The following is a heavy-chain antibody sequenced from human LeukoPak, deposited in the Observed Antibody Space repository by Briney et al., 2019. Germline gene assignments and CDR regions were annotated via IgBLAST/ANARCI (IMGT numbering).Heavy chain of an antibody. CDR3: ARTGVSSRYFPIDY. Sequence: GGSLRLSCEASGFTFSNYWMSWVRQAPGTGLEWVANIKQDGSEKYYVDSVKGRFTISRDNAKNSLYLQMNGLRAEDTAVYYCARTGVSSRYFPIDYWGQGTLVTVSS. CDR1: GFTFSNYW. CDR2: IKQDGSEK. J-gene: IGHJ4*02. D-gene: IGHD3-22*01. V-gene: IGHV3-7*01.